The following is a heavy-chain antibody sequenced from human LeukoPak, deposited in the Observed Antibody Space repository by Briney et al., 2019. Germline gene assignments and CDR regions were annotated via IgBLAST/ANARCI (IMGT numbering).Heavy chain of an antibody. D-gene: IGHD3-10*01. CDR3: ARDSGLLWFGELDY. Sequence: GGSLRLSCAASGFTFSSYSMNWVRQAPGKGLEWVSSISSSSSYIYYADSVKGRFTISRDNAKNSLYLQMNSLRAEDTAVYYCARDSGLLWFGELDYWGQGTLVTVSS. J-gene: IGHJ4*02. CDR1: GFTFSSYS. V-gene: IGHV3-21*01. CDR2: ISSSSSYI.